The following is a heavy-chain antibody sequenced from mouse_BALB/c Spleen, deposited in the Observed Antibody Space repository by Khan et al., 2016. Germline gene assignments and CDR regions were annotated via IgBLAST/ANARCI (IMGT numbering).Heavy chain of an antibody. D-gene: IGHD1-2*01. V-gene: IGHV3-2*02. J-gene: IGHJ3*01. CDR1: GYSITSDYA. CDR3: ARLTTATWFAY. CDR2: ISYSGST. Sequence: EVQLQESGPGLVKPSQSLSLTCTVTGYSITSDYAWNWIRQFPGNKLEWMGYISYSGSTSYNPSLKSRISITRDTSKNQFFLQLNSVTTEDTATYYCARLTTATWFAYWGQVTLVTVSA.